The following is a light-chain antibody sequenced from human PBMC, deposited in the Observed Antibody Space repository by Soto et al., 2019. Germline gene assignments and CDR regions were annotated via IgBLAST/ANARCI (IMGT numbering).Light chain of an antibody. Sequence: QSVLTQPPSASVAPGQRMTISCSGSTDNIAKNYVYWYQQLPGRAPKLLIYKDTQRPSGVPDRFSGSKSGTSASLAISGLRSEDEADYYCSSWDDRSTTLVFGGGTKVTVL. CDR3: SSWDDRSTTLV. CDR1: TDNIAKNY. V-gene: IGLV1-47*01. J-gene: IGLJ2*01. CDR2: KDT.